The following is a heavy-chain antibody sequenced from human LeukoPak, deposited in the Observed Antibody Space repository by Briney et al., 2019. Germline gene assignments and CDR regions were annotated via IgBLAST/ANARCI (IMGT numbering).Heavy chain of an antibody. CDR3: TTTDYDFWSGYFSGFDY. D-gene: IGHD3-3*01. J-gene: IGHJ4*02. CDR2: IKSKTDGGTT. Sequence: GGSLRLSCAASGFTFSNAWMSWVRQAPGKGLEWVGRIKSKTDGGTTDYAAPVKGRFTISRDDSKNTLYLQMNSLKTEDTAVYYCTTTDYDFWSGYFSGFDYWGQGTLVTVSS. V-gene: IGHV3-15*01. CDR1: GFTFSNAW.